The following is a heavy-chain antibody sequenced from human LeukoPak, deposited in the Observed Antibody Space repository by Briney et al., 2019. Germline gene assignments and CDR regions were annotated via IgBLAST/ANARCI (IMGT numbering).Heavy chain of an antibody. CDR1: GFTFDDYA. D-gene: IGHD1-26*01. Sequence: GRSLRLSCAASGFTFDDYAMHWVRQAPGKGLEWVSGISWNSGSIGYADSVKGRFTISRDNAKNSLYLQMNSLRAEDTALYYCAKGRGSYSGFDYWGQGTLVTVSS. CDR3: AKGRGSYSGFDY. J-gene: IGHJ4*02. V-gene: IGHV3-9*01. CDR2: ISWNSGSI.